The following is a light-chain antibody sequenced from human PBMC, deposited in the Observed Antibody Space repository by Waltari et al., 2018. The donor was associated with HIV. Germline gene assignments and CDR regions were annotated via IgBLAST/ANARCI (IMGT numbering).Light chain of an antibody. CDR3: SSDGGTSAGGSRKFYVI. CDR1: NNALAASKF. CDR2: AVN. V-gene: IGLV2-8*01. Sequence: QSALTQPPSAPGSPGPSVTIPCTGTNNALAASKFVSWYQQHPGKAPRLIISAVNKRPSGVPNRFSGSKSGNTASLTVSGLQAEDEATYYCSSDGGTSAGGSRKFYVIFGGGTKLTVL. J-gene: IGLJ2*01.